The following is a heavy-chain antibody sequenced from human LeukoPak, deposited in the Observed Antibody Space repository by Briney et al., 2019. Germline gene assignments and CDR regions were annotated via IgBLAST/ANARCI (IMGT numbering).Heavy chain of an antibody. CDR1: GSGFTFGNFG. V-gene: IGHV3-23*01. D-gene: IGHD3-16*01. CDR3: AKDGSWGDYYFYFYMDV. Sequence: GSLRLSCEASGSGFTFGNFGMSWVRQAPGKGLEWLSGISGSGHYTYYADSVKGRFTISRDNSKNTLYIEMNSLRAEDTAVYYCAKDGSWGDYYFYFYMDVWGKGTTVTVSS. CDR2: ISGSGHYT. J-gene: IGHJ6*03.